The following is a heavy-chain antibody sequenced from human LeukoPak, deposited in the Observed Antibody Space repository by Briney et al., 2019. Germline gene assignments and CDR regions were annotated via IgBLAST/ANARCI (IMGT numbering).Heavy chain of an antibody. CDR1: GGSISRDY. Sequence: SQSLSPTYTVAGGSISRDYWSCIRLPAREGLEWIGRSYTSGITNYNPSLKSRVNMSVDTSKNQFSLKLSSVTAAATAVYYCARDPGGPLGEGGGYYFDYWGQGTLVTDSS. V-gene: IGHV4-4*07. D-gene: IGHD3-10*01. CDR2: SYTSGIT. J-gene: IGHJ4*02. CDR3: ARDPGGPLGEGGGYYFDY.